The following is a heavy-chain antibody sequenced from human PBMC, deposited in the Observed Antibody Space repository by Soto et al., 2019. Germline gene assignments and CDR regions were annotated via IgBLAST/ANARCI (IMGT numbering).Heavy chain of an antibody. CDR2: ISSSSNTI. V-gene: IGHV3-48*02. J-gene: IGHJ6*03. CDR1: GFACSRYS. Sequence: GGSLRIAFAASGFACSRYSMNWVRQAPGKGLEWVSYISSSSNTIYNADSVKGRFTISRDNAQNSLSLQMNSLRDEALGVFFCARNVADGHYYMDVWGQGTTVTVSS. CDR3: ARNVADGHYYMDV.